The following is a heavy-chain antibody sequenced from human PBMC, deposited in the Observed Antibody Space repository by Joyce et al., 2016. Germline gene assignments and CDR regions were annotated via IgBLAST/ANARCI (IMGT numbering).Heavy chain of an antibody. CDR3: ASGFNFKGRSFFDY. V-gene: IGHV4-30-2*01. CDR2: IYHNGST. D-gene: IGHD3-10*01. J-gene: IGHJ4*02. Sequence: QLQLQESGSGLVKPSQTLSLTCAFSGASVSSGGYSWSWIRQTPGKGLEWIGYIYHNGSTYYNPSLKSRVTISVDRSKNQFSLKLASVTAADTAVYYCASGFNFKGRSFFDYWGQGALVTVSS. CDR1: GASVSSGGYS.